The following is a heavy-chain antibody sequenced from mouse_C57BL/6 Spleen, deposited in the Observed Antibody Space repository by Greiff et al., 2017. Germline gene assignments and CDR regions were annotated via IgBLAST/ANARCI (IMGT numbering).Heavy chain of an antibody. D-gene: IGHD1-1*01. V-gene: IGHV1-42*01. CDR2: INPSTGGT. CDR3: ARRIYYYGSGYCDV. CDR1: GYSFTGYY. Sequence: VQLQQSGPELVKPGASVKISCKASGYSFTGYYMNWVKQSPEKSLEWIGEINPSTGGTTYNQKFKAKATLTVDKSSSTAYMQLKSLTSEDSAVYYCARRIYYYGSGYCDVWGTGTTVTVSS. J-gene: IGHJ1*03.